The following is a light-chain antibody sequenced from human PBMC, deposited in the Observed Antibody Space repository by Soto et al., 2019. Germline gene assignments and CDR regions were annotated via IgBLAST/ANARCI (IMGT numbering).Light chain of an antibody. CDR2: DAS. Sequence: EIVLTQSPATLSLSPGERATLSCRASQSVSSYLAWYQQKPGQAPRLLIYDASNSVTGIPARFSGSGSGTDFTLTISSLEPEDFAVYYCQQRSNWPLTFGGGTKVEIK. CDR1: QSVSSY. V-gene: IGKV3-11*01. J-gene: IGKJ4*01. CDR3: QQRSNWPLT.